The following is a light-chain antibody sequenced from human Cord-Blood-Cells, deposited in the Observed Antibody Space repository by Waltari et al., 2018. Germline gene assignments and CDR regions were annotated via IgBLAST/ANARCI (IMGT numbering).Light chain of an antibody. Sequence: QSALPQPASVSGSPGQSITISCTGTSSDVGGYNYFPWYQQHPGKAPKLMIYDVSNRPSGVSNLFSGAKSGNTASLTISGLQAEDEADYYCSSYTSSSTWVFGGGTKLTVL. CDR2: DVS. CDR1: SSDVGGYNY. CDR3: SSYTSSSTWV. J-gene: IGLJ3*02. V-gene: IGLV2-14*03.